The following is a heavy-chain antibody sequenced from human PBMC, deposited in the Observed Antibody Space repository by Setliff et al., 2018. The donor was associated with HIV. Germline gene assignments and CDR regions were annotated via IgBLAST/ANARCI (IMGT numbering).Heavy chain of an antibody. CDR2: IYYSGST. J-gene: IGHJ5*02. CDR1: GGSISNSRYY. V-gene: IGHV4-39*01. Sequence: SETLSLTCTVSGGSISNSRYYWSWIRQPPGRGLEWIGSIYYSGSTYYNPSLKSRVTISVDTSKNQFSLKLSSVTAADAAVYYCASRVYYYDSSGYLREEGFDPWGQGTLVTVSS. CDR3: ASRVYYYDSSGYLREEGFDP. D-gene: IGHD3-22*01.